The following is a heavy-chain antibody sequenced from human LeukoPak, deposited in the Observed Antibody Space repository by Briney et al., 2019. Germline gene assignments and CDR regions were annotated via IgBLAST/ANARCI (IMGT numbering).Heavy chain of an antibody. V-gene: IGHV3-23*01. CDR1: GFTFSNYA. J-gene: IGHJ4*02. D-gene: IGHD3-10*01. CDR3: AKDALSGSGSYFDY. Sequence: GGSLRLSCAASGFTFSNYAMSWVRQAPGKGLEWVSVISGSGGSTYYADSVKGRFTVSRDISKNTLYLQMNSLRAEDTAVYCCAKDALSGSGSYFDYWGQGTLVTVSS. CDR2: ISGSGGST.